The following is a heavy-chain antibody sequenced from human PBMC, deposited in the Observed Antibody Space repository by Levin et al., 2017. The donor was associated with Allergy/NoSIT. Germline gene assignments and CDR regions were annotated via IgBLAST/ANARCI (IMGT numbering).Heavy chain of an antibody. V-gene: IGHV3-21*01. CDR3: ARGGVQLERREIEAIDGFDM. Sequence: PSETLSLTCAASGFTFSGYSMNWVRQAPGKGLEWVSSISSYSNYIYYTDSVKGRFTTSRDSAKDSLYLQMNSLTAEDTAVYDCARGGVQLERREIEAIDGFDMWGQGTMVTVS. CDR1: GFTFSGYS. J-gene: IGHJ3*02. D-gene: IGHD1-1*01. CDR2: ISSYSNYI.